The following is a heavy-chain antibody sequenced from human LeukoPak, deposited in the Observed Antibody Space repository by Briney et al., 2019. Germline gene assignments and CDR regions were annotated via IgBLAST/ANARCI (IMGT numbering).Heavy chain of an antibody. V-gene: IGHV1-46*01. Sequence: GASVKVSCKASGYTFTSYYMHWVRQAPGQGLEWMGIINPSGGSTSYAQKFQGRVTMTRDTSISTAYMELSRLRSDDTAVYYCARGVVRYFDWSNWFDPWGQGTLVTVSS. CDR1: GYTFTSYY. D-gene: IGHD3-9*01. J-gene: IGHJ5*02. CDR3: ARGVVRYFDWSNWFDP. CDR2: INPSGGST.